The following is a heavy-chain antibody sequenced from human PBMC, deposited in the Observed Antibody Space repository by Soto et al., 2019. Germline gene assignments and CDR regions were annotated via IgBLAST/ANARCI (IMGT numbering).Heavy chain of an antibody. Sequence: SETLSLTCAVYGGSFSGYYWSWIRQPPGKGLEWIGEINHSGSTNYNPSLKSRVTISVDTSKNQFSLKLSSVTAADTAVYYCARGRITTFTKVFDYWGQGTLVTVSS. D-gene: IGHD4-4*01. J-gene: IGHJ4*02. CDR3: ARGRITTFTKVFDY. V-gene: IGHV4-34*01. CDR1: GGSFSGYY. CDR2: INHSGST.